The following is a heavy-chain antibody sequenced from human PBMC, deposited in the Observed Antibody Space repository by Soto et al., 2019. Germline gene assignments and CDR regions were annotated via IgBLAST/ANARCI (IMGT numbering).Heavy chain of an antibody. CDR2: ITRNSDNT. Sequence: VQLVESGGDSVQPGGSLRLSCAASGFTLSNYDMTWVRQAPGKGLEWLSYITRNSDNTYYAESVKGRFTVSRDNAKNSLFLQMNSLRVEDKAVYYCARGYASGNAYYWGQGVLVTVSS. D-gene: IGHD2-2*01. J-gene: IGHJ4*02. V-gene: IGHV3-48*01. CDR3: ARGYASGNAYY. CDR1: GFTLSNYD.